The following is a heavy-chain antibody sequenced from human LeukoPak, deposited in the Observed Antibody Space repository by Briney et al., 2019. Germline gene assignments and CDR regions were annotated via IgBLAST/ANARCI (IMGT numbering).Heavy chain of an antibody. J-gene: IGHJ4*02. CDR2: INHSGST. CDR3: AKSVAARFYFDY. V-gene: IGHV4-34*01. Sequence: SETLSLTCAVYGGSFSGYYWSWIRQPPGKGPEWIGEINHSGSTNYNPSLKSRVTISVDTSKNQFSLKLSSVTAADTAVYYCAKSVAARFYFDYWGQGTLVTVSS. D-gene: IGHD6-6*01. CDR1: GGSFSGYY.